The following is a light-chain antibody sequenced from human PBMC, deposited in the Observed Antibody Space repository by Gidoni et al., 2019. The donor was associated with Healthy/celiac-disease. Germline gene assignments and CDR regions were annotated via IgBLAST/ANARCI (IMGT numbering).Light chain of an antibody. CDR1: QGISNS. J-gene: IGKJ1*01. CDR2: AAS. Sequence: DIQMTRSPSSLSASVGDRVTITCRASQGISNSLAWYQQKPGKAPKLLLYAASRLESGVPSRFSGSGSGTDYTLTISSLQPEDFATYYCQQYYSTLWTFGQGTKVEIK. CDR3: QQYYSTLWT. V-gene: IGKV1-NL1*01.